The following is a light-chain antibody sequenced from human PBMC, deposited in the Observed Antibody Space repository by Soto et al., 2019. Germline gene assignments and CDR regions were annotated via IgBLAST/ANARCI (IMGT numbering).Light chain of an antibody. Sequence: EIVLTQSPGTLSLSPGERATLSCRASQSVSSSYLAWYQQKPGQAPRLLIYGASSRSTGIPDRFSGSGSGTDFTLTISRLEPEDFAGYYCRQYGSSLWTFGQGTKVEIK. J-gene: IGKJ1*01. CDR2: GAS. V-gene: IGKV3-20*01. CDR1: QSVSSSY. CDR3: RQYGSSLWT.